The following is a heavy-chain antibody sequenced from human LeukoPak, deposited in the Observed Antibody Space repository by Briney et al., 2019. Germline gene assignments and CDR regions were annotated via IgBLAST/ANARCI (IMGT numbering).Heavy chain of an antibody. CDR3: ALGTINKDYYFGMDV. Sequence: GGSLRLSCAASGFTFSDYYMTWLRQAPGKGLEWLSYISNSGTTVFYADSVKGRFTVSRDNAKRSLYLQIESLRDDDTAVYHCALGTINKDYYFGMDVWGQGTTVTVSS. CDR2: ISNSGTTV. D-gene: IGHD2-8*01. V-gene: IGHV3-11*01. J-gene: IGHJ6*02. CDR1: GFTFSDYY.